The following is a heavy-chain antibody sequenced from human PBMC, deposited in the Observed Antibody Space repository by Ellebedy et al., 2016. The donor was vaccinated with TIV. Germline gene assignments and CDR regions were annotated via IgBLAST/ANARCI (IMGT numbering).Heavy chain of an antibody. CDR1: GYTITSYY. CDR2: INPSGGST. V-gene: IGHV1-46*01. CDR3: ARDLFGQWLVVAGFDY. Sequence: ASVKVSCKASGYTITSYYMHWVRQAPGQGLEWMGIINPSGGSTRYAQQFQGRLTMTGDTSTSTVYMELRSLRSEDTAVYYCARDLFGQWLVVAGFDYWGQGTLVTVSS. J-gene: IGHJ4*02. D-gene: IGHD6-19*01.